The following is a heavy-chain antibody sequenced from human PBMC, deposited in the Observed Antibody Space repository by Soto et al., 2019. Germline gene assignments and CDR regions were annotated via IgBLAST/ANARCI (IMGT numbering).Heavy chain of an antibody. CDR2: IGIGSSTT. CDR1: GFTFRNYG. CDR3: ARDQLYYNDISGRPLNAFDV. V-gene: IGHV3-48*01. Sequence: GGSLRLSCAAPGFTFRNYGMNWVRQAPGKGLEGVSYIGIGSSTTYYADSVKGRFTISRDNAKNSLYLQMNSLRAEDTAVYYCARDQLYYNDISGRPLNAFDVWGQGTMVTV. D-gene: IGHD3-22*01. J-gene: IGHJ3*01.